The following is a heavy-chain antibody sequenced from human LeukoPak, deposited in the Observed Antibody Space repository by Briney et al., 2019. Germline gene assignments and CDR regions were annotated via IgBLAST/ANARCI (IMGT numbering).Heavy chain of an antibody. Sequence: GGSLRLSCAASGFTFSSYSMNWVRQAPGTGLEGVSYISSSSTIYYADSVKGRFTISRDNAKNSLYLQMNSLRAEDTAVYYCAREAVGMIDSKPTWYFDYWGQGTLVTVSS. CDR2: ISSSSTI. CDR1: GFTFSSYS. V-gene: IGHV3-48*01. CDR3: AREAVGMIDSKPTWYFDY. D-gene: IGHD3-22*01. J-gene: IGHJ4*02.